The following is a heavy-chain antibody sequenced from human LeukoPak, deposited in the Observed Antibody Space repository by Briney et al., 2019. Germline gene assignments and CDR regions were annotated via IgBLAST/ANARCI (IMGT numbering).Heavy chain of an antibody. CDR1: GGSIRNYY. J-gene: IGHJ3*02. CDR3: ARSRCSSISCASRGAFDI. V-gene: IGHV4-4*07. Sequence: PSETLSLTCNVSGGSIRNYYGSWIRQPAGKGLELIGRIYTSGSTNYNPSLKSRVTMSVDTSKNQFSLKLSSVTAADTAVYYCARSRCSSISCASRGAFDIWGQGTMVTVSS. CDR2: IYTSGST. D-gene: IGHD2-2*01.